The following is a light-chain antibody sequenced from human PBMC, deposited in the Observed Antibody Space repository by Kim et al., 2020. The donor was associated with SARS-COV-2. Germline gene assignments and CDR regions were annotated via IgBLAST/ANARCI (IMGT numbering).Light chain of an antibody. Sequence: QSSTISCTGTSSDIGAFNNVSCYQQHPGEAPQLMIYDVSKRPSGVSNRFSGSKSGNTASLTISGLQAEDEADYYCNSYATSSTFWVFGGGTQLTVL. CDR1: SSDIGAFNN. CDR2: DVS. CDR3: NSYATSSTFWV. V-gene: IGLV2-14*04. J-gene: IGLJ3*02.